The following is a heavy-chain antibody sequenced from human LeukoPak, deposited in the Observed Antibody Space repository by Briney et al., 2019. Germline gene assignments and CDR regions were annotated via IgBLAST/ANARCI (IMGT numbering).Heavy chain of an antibody. CDR1: GGTFSSYA. V-gene: IGHV1-69*05. J-gene: IGHJ3*02. Sequence: EASVKVSCKASGGTFSSYAISWVRQAPGQGLEWMEGIIPIFGTANYAQKFQGRVTITTDESTSTAYMELSSLRSEDTAVYYCARSKRWLQLDAFDIWGQGTMVTVSS. D-gene: IGHD5-24*01. CDR3: ARSKRWLQLDAFDI. CDR2: IIPIFGTA.